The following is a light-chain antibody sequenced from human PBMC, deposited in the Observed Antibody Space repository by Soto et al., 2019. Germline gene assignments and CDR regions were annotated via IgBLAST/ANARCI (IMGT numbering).Light chain of an antibody. Sequence: QSVLTQPASVSGSPGQSITISCTGTSSDVGGYNSVSWYQHHPGKAPKLMIYDVSNRSSGVSSRSSGSKSDNTASLTISGLQAEDEADYYCKSYTTRGTYVFGTGTKVTVL. CDR2: DVS. J-gene: IGLJ1*01. V-gene: IGLV2-14*03. CDR3: KSYTTRGTYV. CDR1: SSDVGGYNS.